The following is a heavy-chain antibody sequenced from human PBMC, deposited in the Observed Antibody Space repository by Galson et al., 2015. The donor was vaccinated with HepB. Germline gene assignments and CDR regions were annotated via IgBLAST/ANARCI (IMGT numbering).Heavy chain of an antibody. Sequence: SVKVSCKASGYTFTGYYMHWVRQAPGQGLEWMGWINPNSGGTNYAQKFQGWVTMTRDTSISTAYMELSRLRSDDTAVYYCARSSARLGELSSALWYWGQGTLVTVSS. CDR3: ARSSARLGELSSALWY. V-gene: IGHV1-2*04. J-gene: IGHJ4*02. CDR1: GYTFTGYY. CDR2: INPNSGGT. D-gene: IGHD3-16*02.